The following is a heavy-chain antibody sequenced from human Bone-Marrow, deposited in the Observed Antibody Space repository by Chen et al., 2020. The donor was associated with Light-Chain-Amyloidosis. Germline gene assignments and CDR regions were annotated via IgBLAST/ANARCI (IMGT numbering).Heavy chain of an antibody. V-gene: IGHV3-7*01. CDR3: AKGGASFDY. D-gene: IGHD3-16*01. CDR1: GSTFNNYW. Sequence: EVQLVESGGGLVQPGGSLRLSCAASGSTFNNYWMSWVRQAPGKGLEWVANIKEDGSETYYVDSVKGRFTISRDNAKDSLYLQMNSLRVEDTALYYCAKGGASFDYWGQGTLVTVSS. CDR2: IKEDGSET. J-gene: IGHJ4*02.